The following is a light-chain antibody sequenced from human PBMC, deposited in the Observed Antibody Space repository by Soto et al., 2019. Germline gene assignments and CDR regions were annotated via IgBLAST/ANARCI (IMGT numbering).Light chain of an antibody. J-gene: IGKJ1*01. CDR2: KIS. CDR3: MQATQFPLT. V-gene: IGKV2-24*01. Sequence: DIVMTQTPLSSPVTLGQPASIYCRSSQSLVHRDGNTYLSWLQQRPDQPPRLLIYKISKRFSGVPDRFSGSGAGTDFTLKISRVEAEDVGIYYCMQATQFPLTFGQGTKVEIK. CDR1: QSLVHRDGNTY.